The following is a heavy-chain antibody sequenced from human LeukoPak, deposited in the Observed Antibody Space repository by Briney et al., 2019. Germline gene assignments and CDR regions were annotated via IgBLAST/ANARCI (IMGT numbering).Heavy chain of an antibody. CDR1: GYTFTSYY. CDR2: INPSGGGT. J-gene: IGHJ3*02. Sequence: ASVKVSCKASGYTFTSYYMHWVRQAPGQGLEWMGIINPSGGGTSYAQKFQGRVTMTRDMSTSTVYMELSSLRSEDTAVYYCARETYYYGSGSNTRDAFDIWGQGTMVTVSS. D-gene: IGHD3-10*01. V-gene: IGHV1-46*01. CDR3: ARETYYYGSGSNTRDAFDI.